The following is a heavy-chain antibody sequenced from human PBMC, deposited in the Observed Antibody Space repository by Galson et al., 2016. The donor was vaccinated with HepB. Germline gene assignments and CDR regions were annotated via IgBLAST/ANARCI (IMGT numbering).Heavy chain of an antibody. CDR2: IKSNPDGGST. V-gene: IGHV3-15*01. Sequence: SLRLSCAASGFTLINAWMNWVRQAPGKGLEWVGRIKSNPDGGSTDYAAPAKGRFIISRDDSKNTVNLQMNSLKTEDTAVYYCTTDTGRLRCTSAGCNALHPYVGVDVWGQGTTVTVSS. CDR1: GFTLINAW. J-gene: IGHJ6*02. CDR3: TTDTGRLRCTSAGCNALHPYVGVDV. D-gene: IGHD2-2*01.